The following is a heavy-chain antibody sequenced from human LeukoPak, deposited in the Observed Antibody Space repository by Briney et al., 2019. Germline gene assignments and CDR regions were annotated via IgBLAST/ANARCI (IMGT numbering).Heavy chain of an antibody. CDR1: GFTVDDYA. J-gene: IGHJ6*02. V-gene: IGHV3-9*01. CDR3: AKDLIWFGELGDYGMDV. Sequence: GGSLRLSCAASGFTVDDYAMHWVRQAPGKGLEWVSGVSWNSGSIGYADSVKGRFTISRDNAKNSLYLQMNSLRAEDTALYYCAKDLIWFGELGDYGMDVWGQGTTVTVSS. CDR2: VSWNSGSI. D-gene: IGHD3-10*01.